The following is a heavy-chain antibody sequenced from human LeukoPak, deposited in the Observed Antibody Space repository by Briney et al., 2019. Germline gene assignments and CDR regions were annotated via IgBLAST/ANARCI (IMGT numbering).Heavy chain of an antibody. D-gene: IGHD6-13*01. CDR2: IYYSGST. CDR1: GCSISSSSYY. V-gene: IGHV4-39*01. Sequence: SETLSLTCTVSGCSISSSSYYWGWIRQPPGKGLEWIGSIYYSGSTYYNPSLKSRVTISVDTSKNQFSLKLSSVTAADTAVYYCARPSSSAGPFDYWGQGTLVTVSS. CDR3: ARPSSSAGPFDY. J-gene: IGHJ4*02.